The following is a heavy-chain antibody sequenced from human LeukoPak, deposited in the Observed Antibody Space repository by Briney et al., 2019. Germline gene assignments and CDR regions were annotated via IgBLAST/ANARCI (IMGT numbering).Heavy chain of an antibody. J-gene: IGHJ6*01. V-gene: IGHV3-21*05. CDR1: GFTFSNYN. Sequence: GGSLRLSCAASGFTFSNYNMNWFRQAPGKGLEWVSYISDTGFSIYYADSVKGRFTISRDNVKNSLYLQMNSLRAEDTAVYYCARGEVAVAAPYYYGMDVWGQGTTVTVSS. CDR3: ARGEVAVAAPYYYGMDV. D-gene: IGHD6-19*01. CDR2: ISDTGFSI.